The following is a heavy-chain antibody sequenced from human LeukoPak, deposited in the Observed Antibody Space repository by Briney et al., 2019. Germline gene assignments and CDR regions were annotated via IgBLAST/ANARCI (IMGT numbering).Heavy chain of an antibody. CDR1: GGSISSGGYY. CDR3: ARESGAYYYGMDV. V-gene: IGHV4-31*03. CDR2: IYYSGST. J-gene: IGHJ6*02. Sequence: SQTLSLTCTVSGGSISSGGYYWSWIRQHPGKGLEWIGYIYYSGSTYYNPSLKSRVTVSVDTSKNQFSLKLSSVTAADTAVYYCARESGAYYYGMDVWGQGTTVTVSS.